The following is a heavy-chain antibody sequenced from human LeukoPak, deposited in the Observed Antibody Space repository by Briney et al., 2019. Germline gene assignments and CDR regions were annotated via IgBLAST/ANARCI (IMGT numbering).Heavy chain of an antibody. D-gene: IGHD3-22*01. V-gene: IGHV3-48*01. CDR1: GFIFSGYG. CDR3: ARDRAFDSSGYSN. J-gene: IGHJ4*02. Sequence: GGSLRLSCAASGFIFSGYGMNWVRQAPGKGLEWVSYISSGSSTVYYADSVKGRFTISRDNAKNSLYLQMNSLRAEDTAVYYCARDRAFDSSGYSNWGQGTLVTVSS. CDR2: ISSGSSTV.